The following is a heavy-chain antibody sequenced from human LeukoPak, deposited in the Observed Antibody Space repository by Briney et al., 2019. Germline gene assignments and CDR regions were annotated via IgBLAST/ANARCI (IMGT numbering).Heavy chain of an antibody. V-gene: IGHV6-1*01. CDR2: TYYRSKWYN. Sequence: SQTLSLTCAIPGDSVSSNSAAWNWIRQSPSRGLEWLGRTYYRSKWYNDYAVSVKSRITINPDTSKNQFSLQLNSVTPEDTAVYYCARGRYSGSHAPGYGMDVWGQGTTVTVSS. CDR1: GDSVSSNSAA. J-gene: IGHJ6*02. D-gene: IGHD1-26*01. CDR3: ARGRYSGSHAPGYGMDV.